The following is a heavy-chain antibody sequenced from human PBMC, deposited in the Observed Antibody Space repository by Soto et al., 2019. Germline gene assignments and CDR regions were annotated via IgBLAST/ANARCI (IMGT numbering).Heavy chain of an antibody. CDR3: AREGNLGRWLQPLDF. CDR1: GYCISASS. Sequence: SETLSLTCTVSGYCISASSWSWVRQPPGKGLEWIGNIHYNGNTKYNPSLKSRVTMSVDTSKNQFSLKLISVTAADTAKYFCAREGNLGRWLQPLDFWGQGTLVTVS. CDR2: IHYNGNT. V-gene: IGHV4-59*01. J-gene: IGHJ4*02. D-gene: IGHD5-12*01.